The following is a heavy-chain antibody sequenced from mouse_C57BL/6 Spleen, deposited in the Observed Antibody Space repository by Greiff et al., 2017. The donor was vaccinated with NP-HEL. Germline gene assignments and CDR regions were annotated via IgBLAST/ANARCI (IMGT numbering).Heavy chain of an antibody. CDR2: INPNNGGT. CDR1: GYTFTDYY. V-gene: IGHV1-26*01. Sequence: EVKLMESGPELVKPGASVKISCKASGYTFTDYYMNWVKQCHGKSLEWIGDINPNNGGTSYNQKFKGKATLTVDKSSSTAYMELRSLTSEDSAVYYCASYGNYTAWFAYWGQGTLVTVSA. D-gene: IGHD2-1*01. J-gene: IGHJ3*01. CDR3: ASYGNYTAWFAY.